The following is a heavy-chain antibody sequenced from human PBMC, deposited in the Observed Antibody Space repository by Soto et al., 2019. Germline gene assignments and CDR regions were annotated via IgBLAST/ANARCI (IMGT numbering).Heavy chain of an antibody. CDR3: SKDSLKNVYGDSLDY. V-gene: IGHV3-23*01. CDR2: ISGSGGST. Sequence: EVQLLESGGGLVQPGGSLRLSCAASGFTFSSYAMSWVRQAPGKGLEWVSAISGSGGSTYYADSVKGRFTISRDNSKNSLDLQMSSLRAEDTAVYYCSKDSLKNVYGDSLDYWGQGTLVTVSS. D-gene: IGHD4-17*01. CDR1: GFTFSSYA. J-gene: IGHJ4*02.